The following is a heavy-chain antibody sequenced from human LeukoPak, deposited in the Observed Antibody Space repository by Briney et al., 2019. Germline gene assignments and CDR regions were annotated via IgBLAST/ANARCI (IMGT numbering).Heavy chain of an antibody. CDR3: ARVIYYGSGRLSDY. D-gene: IGHD3-10*01. CDR2: INPNSGGT. J-gene: IGHJ4*02. V-gene: IGHV1-2*02. CDR1: GYTFTGYY. Sequence: GASVKVSCKASGYTFTGYYMHWVRQAPGQGLEWMGWINPNSGGTNYAQKFQGRVTMTRDTSISTAYMELSRLRSDDTAVYYCARVIYYGSGRLSDYWGQGTLVTVSS.